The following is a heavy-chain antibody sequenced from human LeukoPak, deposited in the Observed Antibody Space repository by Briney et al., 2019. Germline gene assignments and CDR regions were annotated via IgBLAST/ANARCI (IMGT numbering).Heavy chain of an antibody. V-gene: IGHV4-31*11. J-gene: IGHJ3*02. D-gene: IGHD4-23*01. Sequence: SETLSLTCAVYGGSFSGYYWSWIRQHPGKGLEWIGYIYYSGSTYYNPSLKSRVTISVDTSKNQFSLKLSSVTAADTAVYYCARNGPNDYGGLSWAFDIWGQGTMVTVSS. CDR2: IYYSGST. CDR1: GGSFSGYY. CDR3: ARNGPNDYGGLSWAFDI.